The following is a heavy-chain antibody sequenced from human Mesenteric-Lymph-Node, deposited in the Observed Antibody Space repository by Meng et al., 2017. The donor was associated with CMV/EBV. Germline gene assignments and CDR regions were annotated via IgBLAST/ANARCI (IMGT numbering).Heavy chain of an antibody. CDR2: ITAYNGYT. V-gene: IGHV1-18*01. CDR3: ARVVVATQVNYFDP. CDR1: GYSILTYG. D-gene: IGHD2-15*01. Sequence: SGYSILTYGISCVRQAPGQGLEWMGWITAYNGYTNYAQKVQGRVTMTTDTSTTTGYMALMSLRFDDTAVYYGARVVVATQVNYFDPWGQGTLVTVSS. J-gene: IGHJ5*02.